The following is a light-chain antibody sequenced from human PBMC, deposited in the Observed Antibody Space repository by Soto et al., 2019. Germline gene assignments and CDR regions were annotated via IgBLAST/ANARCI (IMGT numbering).Light chain of an antibody. CDR2: GAS. CDR3: QQYGISPLT. Sequence: EIVLTQSPGTLSSSPGERATLSCRASQSVSSSYLAWYQQKPGQAPRLLIHGASSRATGIPDRCSGSGSGTDFTLTISGLEPEDCAVYYCQQYGISPLTFGGGTKVDI. CDR1: QSVSSSY. J-gene: IGKJ4*01. V-gene: IGKV3-20*01.